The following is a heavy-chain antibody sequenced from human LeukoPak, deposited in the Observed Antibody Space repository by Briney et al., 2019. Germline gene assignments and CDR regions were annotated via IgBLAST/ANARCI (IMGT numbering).Heavy chain of an antibody. Sequence: SETLSLTCAVYGGSYSGYYWSWIRQPPGKGLEWIGEINHSGSTNYNPSLKSRVTISVDTSKRQFSLKLRSVTAADTAIYYCARSETLYNILTGYSNFWFDPWGQGTLVTVSS. CDR3: ARSETLYNILTGYSNFWFDP. V-gene: IGHV4-34*01. D-gene: IGHD3-9*01. CDR1: GGSYSGYY. J-gene: IGHJ5*02. CDR2: INHSGST.